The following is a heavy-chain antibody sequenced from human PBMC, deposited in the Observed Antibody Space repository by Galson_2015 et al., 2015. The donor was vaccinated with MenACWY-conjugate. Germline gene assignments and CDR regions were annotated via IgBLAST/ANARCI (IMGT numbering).Heavy chain of an antibody. D-gene: IGHD1-26*01. Sequence: SLRLSCAASGFIFSRYAMHWVRQPPGKGLEWVAVIWNDGSETYYADSVKGRFTISRDNSKKTAYLHMSSLRAEDTAMYYCFALNSGINSGGQGTLVTVSS. V-gene: IGHV3-33*01. J-gene: IGHJ4*02. CDR2: IWNDGSET. CDR3: FALNSGINS. CDR1: GFIFSRYA.